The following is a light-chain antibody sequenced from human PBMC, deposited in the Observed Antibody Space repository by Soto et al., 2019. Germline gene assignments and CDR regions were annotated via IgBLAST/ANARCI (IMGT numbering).Light chain of an antibody. CDR3: QHYNSYSEA. J-gene: IGKJ1*01. V-gene: IGKV1-5*03. Sequence: IPMTQSPSTLSGSVGDXVTITCRASQTISSWLAWYQQKPGKAPKVMIYKASTLKSGVPSRFSGSGSGTELTLTISSLQPDDFATYYCQHYNSYSEALGQGTKVDIK. CDR2: KAS. CDR1: QTISSW.